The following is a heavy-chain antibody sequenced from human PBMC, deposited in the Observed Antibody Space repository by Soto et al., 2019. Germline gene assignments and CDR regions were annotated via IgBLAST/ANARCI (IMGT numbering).Heavy chain of an antibody. Sequence: PSETLSLTCTVSGGSISSGGYYWSWIRQHPGKGLLWLGYIYYSGSTYYNPSLKSRVTISVDTSKNQFSLKLSSVTAADTAVYYCARDGPRGYSYGKYYYYGMDVWGQGTTVTVSS. CDR2: IYYSGST. CDR1: GGSISSGGYY. V-gene: IGHV4-31*03. D-gene: IGHD5-18*01. CDR3: ARDGPRGYSYGKYYYYGMDV. J-gene: IGHJ6*02.